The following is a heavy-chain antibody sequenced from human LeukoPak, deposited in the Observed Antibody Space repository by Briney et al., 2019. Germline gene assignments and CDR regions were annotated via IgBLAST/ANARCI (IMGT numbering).Heavy chain of an antibody. J-gene: IGHJ4*02. V-gene: IGHV3-23*01. D-gene: IGHD1-7*01. CDR1: GFTFSSYA. CDR3: AKDVYNWNFYFDY. CDR2: ISASGYST. Sequence: GGSLRLSCAASGFTFSSYAMSWVRQAPGKGLEWVSAISASGYSTYYADSVKGRFTISRDNSKKTLYLQMNSLRAEDTAVFYCAKDVYNWNFYFDYWGQGTLVTVSS.